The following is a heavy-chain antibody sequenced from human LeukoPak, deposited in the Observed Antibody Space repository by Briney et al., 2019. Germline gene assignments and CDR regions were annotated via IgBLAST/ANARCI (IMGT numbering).Heavy chain of an antibody. CDR3: ARDPPGYCSSTSCRPFDY. V-gene: IGHV4-39*02. Sequence: SETLSLTCTVSGGSISSSSYYWGWIRQPPGKGLEWIGSIYYSGSTYYNPSLKSRVTISVDTSKNQFSLKLSSVTAADTAVYYCARDPPGYCSSTSCRPFDYWGQGTLVTVSS. CDR1: GGSISSSSYY. D-gene: IGHD2-2*03. J-gene: IGHJ4*02. CDR2: IYYSGST.